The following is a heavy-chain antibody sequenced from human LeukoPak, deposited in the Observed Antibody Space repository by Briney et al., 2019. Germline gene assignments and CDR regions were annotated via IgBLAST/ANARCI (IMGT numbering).Heavy chain of an antibody. D-gene: IGHD3-10*01. Sequence: PGGSLRLSCAASGFIFNTYSMNWVRQAPGKGLEWVSSISSTTSYIFYADSVKGRFTISRDNAKNSLYLQMTSLRAEDTAVYYCARPLSSGSPQGLPTSPHLDYWGQGTLVTVS. CDR3: ARPLSSGSPQGLPTSPHLDY. J-gene: IGHJ4*02. V-gene: IGHV3-21*01. CDR2: ISSTTSYI. CDR1: GFIFNTYS.